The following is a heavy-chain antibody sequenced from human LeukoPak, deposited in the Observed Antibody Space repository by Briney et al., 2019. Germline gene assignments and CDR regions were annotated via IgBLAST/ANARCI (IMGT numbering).Heavy chain of an antibody. J-gene: IGHJ4*02. V-gene: IGHV3-23*01. CDR3: ARENIVATEPLDY. D-gene: IGHD5-12*01. CDR1: EFTFSIYA. Sequence: QPGGSLRLSCAASEFTFSIYAMSWVRQAPGKGLEWVSGIGGSGGSTYYADSVKGRFTISRDNSKNTLYLQMNSLRAEDTAVYYCARENIVATEPLDYWGQGTLVTVSS. CDR2: IGGSGGST.